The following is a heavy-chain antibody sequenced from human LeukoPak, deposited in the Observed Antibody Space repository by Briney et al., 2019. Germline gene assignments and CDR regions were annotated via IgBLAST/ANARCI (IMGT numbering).Heavy chain of an antibody. D-gene: IGHD3-3*01. V-gene: IGHV4-39*07. J-gene: IGHJ4*02. CDR1: GGSISSSGYY. Sequence: NPSETLSLTCTVSGGSISSSGYYWGWIRQPPGKGLEWIGSIYHSGSTYYNPSLKSRVTISVDTSKNQFSLKLSSVTAADTAVYYCASHTAQIMLEWFDYWGQGTLVTVSS. CDR2: IYHSGST. CDR3: ASHTAQIMLEWFDY.